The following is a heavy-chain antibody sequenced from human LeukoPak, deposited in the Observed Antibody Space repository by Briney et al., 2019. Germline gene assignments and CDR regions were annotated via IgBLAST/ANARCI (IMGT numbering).Heavy chain of an antibody. CDR1: GFTFSSYA. D-gene: IGHD3-22*01. V-gene: IGHV3-23*01. CDR3: AYDSSGYYRTDN. Sequence: PGGSLRLSCAASGFTFSSYAMSWVRQAPGKGLEWVSAISGSGGSTYYADSVKGRFTISRDNSKNTLYLQMNSLRAEDTAVYYCAYDSSGYYRTDNWGQGTLVTVSS. J-gene: IGHJ4*02. CDR2: ISGSGGST.